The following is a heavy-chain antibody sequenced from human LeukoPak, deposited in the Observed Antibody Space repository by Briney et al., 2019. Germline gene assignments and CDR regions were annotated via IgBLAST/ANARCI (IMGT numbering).Heavy chain of an antibody. CDR1: GFTFSSYW. Sequence: GGSLRLSCAASGFTFSSYWMSWVRQAPGKGLEWVANIKQDGSEKYYVDSVKGRFTISRDNAKSSLYLQMNSLRAEDTAVYYCATERGVTINWFDPWGQGTLVTVSS. V-gene: IGHV3-7*04. CDR2: IKQDGSEK. J-gene: IGHJ5*02. D-gene: IGHD4-17*01. CDR3: ATERGVTINWFDP.